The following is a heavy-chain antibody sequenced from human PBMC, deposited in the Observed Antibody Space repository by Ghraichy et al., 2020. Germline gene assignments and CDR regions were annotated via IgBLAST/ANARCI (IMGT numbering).Heavy chain of an antibody. Sequence: SQTLSLTCAVYGGSFNIYYWSWIRQPPGKGLEWIGEINHSGSTNYNPSLNSRVTISVDTSKNQFSLKLSSVTAADTAVYFCARGGGTQSFDYWGQGTLVTVSS. D-gene: IGHD2-15*01. CDR1: GGSFNIYY. CDR3: ARGGGTQSFDY. J-gene: IGHJ4*02. CDR2: INHSGST. V-gene: IGHV4-34*01.